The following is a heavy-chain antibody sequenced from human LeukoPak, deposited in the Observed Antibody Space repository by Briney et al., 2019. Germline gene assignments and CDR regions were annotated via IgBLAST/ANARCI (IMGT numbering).Heavy chain of an antibody. CDR2: IYYSGST. V-gene: IGHV4-39*01. CDR1: GGSISSSSHY. J-gene: IGHJ5*02. Sequence: SETLSLTCTVSGGSISSSSHYWGWIRQPPGKGLEWIGSIYYSGSTYYNPSLKSRVTISVDTSKNQFSLKLSSVTAADTAVYYCARPRRQTLNWFDPWGQGTLVTVSS. CDR3: ARPRRQTLNWFDP.